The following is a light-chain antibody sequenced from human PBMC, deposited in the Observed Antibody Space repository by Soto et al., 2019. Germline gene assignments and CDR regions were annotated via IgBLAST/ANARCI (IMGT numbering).Light chain of an antibody. CDR1: QSVNTW. CDR2: RAS. V-gene: IGKV1-5*03. J-gene: IGKJ1*01. Sequence: DVQMTQSPSTLSASVGDRVTITCRASQSVNTWLAWFQQKPGKAPKVLIYRASNLETGVPSRFSGSGSGTEFILTSSSLQPDDFATYYCQQYSGDPWTFGQGTKVKIK. CDR3: QQYSGDPWT.